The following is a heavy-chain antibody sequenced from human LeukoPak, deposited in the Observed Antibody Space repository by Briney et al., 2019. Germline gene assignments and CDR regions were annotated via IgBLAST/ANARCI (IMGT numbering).Heavy chain of an antibody. CDR3: AREYYYDSSGYFDI. CDR1: GGSLSSSNW. J-gene: IGHJ3*02. V-gene: IGHV4-4*03. CDR2: FYHSGST. D-gene: IGHD3-22*01. Sequence: PGTLSLTCAVSGGSLSSSNWWSWVRQPPGKGLEWIGEFYHSGSTNYNPSLKSRVPKSVDKSKNPFSLKLSSVTAADTAAYYCAREYYYDSSGYFDIWGQGTMVTVSS.